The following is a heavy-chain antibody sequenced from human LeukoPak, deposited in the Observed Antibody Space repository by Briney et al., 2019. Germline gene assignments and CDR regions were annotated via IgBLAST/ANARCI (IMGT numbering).Heavy chain of an antibody. CDR1: GFTFSDYT. Sequence: GGSLRLSCAASGFTFSDYTMTWIRQAPGKRLDWILYISGSARTTYYADSVKGRLTISRHNANNSLYLQLHSLRAEDTAVYYCARCAHGSGARVYYMDVWGKGTTVIVSS. J-gene: IGHJ6*03. CDR3: ARCAHGSGARVYYMDV. CDR2: ISGSARTT. D-gene: IGHD3-10*01. V-gene: IGHV3-11*04.